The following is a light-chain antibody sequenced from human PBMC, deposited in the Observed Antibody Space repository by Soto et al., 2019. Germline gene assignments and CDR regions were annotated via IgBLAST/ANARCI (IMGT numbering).Light chain of an antibody. V-gene: IGLV4-69*01. J-gene: IGLJ2*01. CDR2: VSSDGRH. CDR1: SAHSRYD. CDR3: QTWGTGYSL. Sequence: QSVLTQSPSASASLGASVKLTCTLSSAHSRYDIAWHQQQPEKGPRYLMEVSSDGRHSKGDGIPDRFSGSSSGAERYLTISSLQSEDEADYYCQTWGTGYSLFGGGTKVTVL.